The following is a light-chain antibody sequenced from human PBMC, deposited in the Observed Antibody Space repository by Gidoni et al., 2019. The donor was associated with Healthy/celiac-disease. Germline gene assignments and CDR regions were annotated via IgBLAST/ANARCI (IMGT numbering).Light chain of an antibody. CDR1: QSVSSY. Sequence: ELVSTYPPATVALSPGERATLSCRASQSVSSYLAWYQQEPGQAPRLHIYDASNRATGVTARFSGSGSETDFTLTIRDLEHEDFEVYYYQRQSNWTLTFGQGTQLEIK. CDR3: QRQSNWTLT. CDR2: DAS. V-gene: IGKV3-11*01. J-gene: IGKJ5*01.